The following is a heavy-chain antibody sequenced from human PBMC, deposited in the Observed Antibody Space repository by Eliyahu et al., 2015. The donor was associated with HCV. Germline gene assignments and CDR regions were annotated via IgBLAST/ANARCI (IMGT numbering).Heavy chain of an antibody. Sequence: EVQLVESGGGLIQPGGSLRLSCAASGFXFSRYWMHWARQAPGKGLVWVSRINSDGSSTDYADSVRGRFTISRDNARNTLYLQMNTLRAGDTAVYYCVRDIYPYYYDSSGYGLDYWGQGTLVTVSS. CDR2: INSDGSST. J-gene: IGHJ4*02. D-gene: IGHD3-22*01. V-gene: IGHV3-74*01. CDR3: VRDIYPYYYDSSGYGLDY. CDR1: GFXFSRYW.